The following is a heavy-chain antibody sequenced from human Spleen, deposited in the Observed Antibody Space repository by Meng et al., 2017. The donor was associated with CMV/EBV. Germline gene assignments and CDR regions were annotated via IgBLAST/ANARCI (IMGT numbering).Heavy chain of an antibody. CDR3: ATTSGYGSGSYYK. CDR2: ISHSGNT. Sequence: VSGGSISTNNWWSWVRQPPGKGLEWIGDISHSGNTNYNPSLKTRVTISVDKSKNQFSLKLSSVTAADTAIYYCATTSGYGSGSYYKWGQGTLVTVSS. J-gene: IGHJ4*02. CDR1: GGSISTNNW. V-gene: IGHV4-4*02. D-gene: IGHD3-10*01.